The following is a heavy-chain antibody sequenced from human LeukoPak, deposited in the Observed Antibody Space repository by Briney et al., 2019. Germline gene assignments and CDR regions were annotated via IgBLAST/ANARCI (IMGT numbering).Heavy chain of an antibody. CDR1: RGSINSRSDYW. CDR3: ARQRAGGTWAFEH. J-gene: IGHJ4*02. V-gene: IGHV4-39*01. Sequence: SETLSLTCTVSRGSINSRSDYWWAWIRQPPGKGLEWIGSVYYDGSTYYKPSLKSRLTISVDMSKDQFSLNLTSVTAADTAVYFCARQRAGGTWAFEHWGQGTLLTVSS. D-gene: IGHD1-26*01. CDR2: VYYDGST.